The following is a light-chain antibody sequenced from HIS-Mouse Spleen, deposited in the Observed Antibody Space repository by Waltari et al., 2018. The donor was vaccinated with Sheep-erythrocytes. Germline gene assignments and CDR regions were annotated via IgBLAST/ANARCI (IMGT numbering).Light chain of an antibody. CDR2: DVS. CDR3: CSYAGSYTYV. V-gene: IGLV2-11*01. J-gene: IGLJ1*01. Sequence: QSALTQPRSVSGSPGQSVTISCTGTSSHVGCYNYVSWYQQHPGKAPKLMIYDVSKRPSGVPDRFSGSKSGNTASLTISGLQAEDEADYYCCSYAGSYTYVFGTGTKVTVL. CDR1: SSHVGCYNY.